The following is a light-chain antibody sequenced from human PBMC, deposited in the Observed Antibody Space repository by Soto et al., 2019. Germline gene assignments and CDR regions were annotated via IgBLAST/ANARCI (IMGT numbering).Light chain of an antibody. J-gene: IGKJ3*01. CDR3: QQYNQWPQFT. Sequence: ILMTQSPVILSVSPGERATLSCRASQSVSNKLAWYQQRPGRAPSLLIYGASTRATGIPARFSGSGSGTEFTRTISSLQSEDFAVYYCQQYNQWPQFTFGPGTRVDIK. V-gene: IGKV3-15*01. CDR1: QSVSNK. CDR2: GAS.